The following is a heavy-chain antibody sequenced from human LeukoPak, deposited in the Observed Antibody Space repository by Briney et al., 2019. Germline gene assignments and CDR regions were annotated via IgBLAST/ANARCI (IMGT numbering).Heavy chain of an antibody. CDR1: GGSISSGDYY. Sequence: SETLSLTCTVSGGSISSGDYYWSWIRQPPGKGLELIGYIYYSGSTYYNPSLKSRVTISVDTSKNQFSLKLSSVTAADTAVYYCARDLSAIVATGWFDPWGQGTLVTVSS. D-gene: IGHD5-12*01. V-gene: IGHV4-30-4*01. J-gene: IGHJ5*02. CDR3: ARDLSAIVATGWFDP. CDR2: IYYSGST.